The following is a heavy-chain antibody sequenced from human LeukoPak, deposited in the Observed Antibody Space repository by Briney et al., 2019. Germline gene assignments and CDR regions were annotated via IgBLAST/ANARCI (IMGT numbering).Heavy chain of an antibody. CDR3: ARGLWFGDFYLDC. Sequence: NPGEPLSLTCTVSSGSISTYYRRWIRQPPGKPLEWIGYIVYSGRTNYNPSLKSRVTISVDTSKNQFGLKLSSVTAADTAVYYCARGLWFGDFYLDCWGRGSLVTVSS. D-gene: IGHD3-10*01. J-gene: IGHJ4*02. V-gene: IGHV4-59*01. CDR1: SGSISTYY. CDR2: IVYSGRT.